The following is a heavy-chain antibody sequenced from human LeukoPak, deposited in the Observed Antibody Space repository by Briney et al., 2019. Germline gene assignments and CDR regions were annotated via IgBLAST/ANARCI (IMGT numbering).Heavy chain of an antibody. V-gene: IGHV1-46*01. CDR3: ARDFVHYYDSSGFKDLGAFDI. D-gene: IGHD3-22*01. J-gene: IGHJ3*02. CDR1: GYTLTELS. Sequence: ASVKVSCKVSGYTLTELSMHWVRQAPGQGLEWMGIINPSGGSTSYAQKFQGRVTMTRDMSTSTVYMELSSLRSEDTAVYYCARDFVHYYDSSGFKDLGAFDIWGQGTMVTVSS. CDR2: INPSGGST.